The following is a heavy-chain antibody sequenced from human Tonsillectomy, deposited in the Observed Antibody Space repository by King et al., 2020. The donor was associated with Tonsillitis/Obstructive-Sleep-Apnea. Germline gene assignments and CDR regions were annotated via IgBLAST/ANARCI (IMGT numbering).Heavy chain of an antibody. CDR3: ARLLGQQLLSDFDY. Sequence: VQLVQSGAEVKKPGASVKVSCKASGYTFTDYCIHWVRQAPGQGPECMGWINPNSGGTNYAQEFRGRVTMTRDTSISTAYMELSRLRSDDTAVYYCARLLGQQLLSDFDYWGQGTLVTVSS. CDR2: INPNSGGT. J-gene: IGHJ4*02. CDR1: GYTFTDYC. V-gene: IGHV1-2*02. D-gene: IGHD4-11*01.